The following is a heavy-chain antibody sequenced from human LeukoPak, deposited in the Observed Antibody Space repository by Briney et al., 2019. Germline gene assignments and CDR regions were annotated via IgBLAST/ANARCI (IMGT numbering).Heavy chain of an antibody. CDR2: IYHSGST. Sequence: PSETLSLTCTVSGGSISSGGYSWSWIRQPPGKGLEWIGYIYHSGSTYYNPSLKSRVTISVDSSKNQFSLKLSSVTAADTAVYYCARQFMVRGVMNAFDIWGQGTMVTVSS. CDR3: ARQFMVRGVMNAFDI. D-gene: IGHD3-10*01. J-gene: IGHJ3*02. CDR1: GGSISSGGYS. V-gene: IGHV4-30-2*01.